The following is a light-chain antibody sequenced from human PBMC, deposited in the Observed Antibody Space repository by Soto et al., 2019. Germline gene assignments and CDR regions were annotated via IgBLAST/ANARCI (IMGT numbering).Light chain of an antibody. CDR2: GAS. Sequence: EIVLTQSPGTLSLSPGERATLSCRASQSGSNNYLAWYQQKPGQAPRRLIFGASGRATGIPDRFSGSGSGTDFTLTISRLEPEDFAVYYCQQYGTSPTFGQGTKVEI. V-gene: IGKV3-20*01. J-gene: IGKJ1*01. CDR3: QQYGTSPT. CDR1: QSGSNNY.